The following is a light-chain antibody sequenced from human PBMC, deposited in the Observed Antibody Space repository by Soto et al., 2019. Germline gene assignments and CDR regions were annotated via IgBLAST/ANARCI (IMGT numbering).Light chain of an antibody. CDR1: SSNIGSNY. CDR2: RNN. J-gene: IGLJ2*01. CDR3: AAWDDSLSVLV. Sequence: QSVLTQPPSASGTPGQRVTISCSGSSSNIGSNYVYWYQQLAGTAPKLLIYRNNQRPSGVPDRFSGSKSGTSASLAISGLRSEDEADYYCAAWDDSLSVLVFGGGTQLTVL. V-gene: IGLV1-47*01.